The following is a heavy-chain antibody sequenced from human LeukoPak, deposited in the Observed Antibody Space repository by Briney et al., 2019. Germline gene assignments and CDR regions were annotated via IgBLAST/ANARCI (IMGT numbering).Heavy chain of an antibody. D-gene: IGHD2/OR15-2a*01. CDR2: IKQDGSEK. Sequence: PGGSLRLSCAASGFTFSNYWMSWVRQAPGKGLEWVANIKQDGSEKHYVDSVKGRFTISTDNAKNSMDLQMNSLRAEDTAVYYCAKDGLDFPYYYYYYMDVWGKGTTVTVSS. CDR3: AKDGLDFPYYYYYYMDV. V-gene: IGHV3-7*01. CDR1: GFTFSNYW. J-gene: IGHJ6*03.